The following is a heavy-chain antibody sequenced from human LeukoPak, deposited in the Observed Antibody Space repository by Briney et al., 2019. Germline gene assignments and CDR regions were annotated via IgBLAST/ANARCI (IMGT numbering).Heavy chain of an antibody. D-gene: IGHD6-13*01. Sequence: GESLKISCKGSGYSFTSYWIGWVRQMPGKGLEWMGIIYPGDSDTRYSPSFQGQVTISADKSISTAYLQWSSLKASDTAMYYCARRGGSNMYYCYYYMDVWGKGTTVTVSS. CDR3: ARRGGSNMYYCYYYMDV. V-gene: IGHV5-51*01. J-gene: IGHJ6*03. CDR1: GYSFTSYW. CDR2: IYPGDSDT.